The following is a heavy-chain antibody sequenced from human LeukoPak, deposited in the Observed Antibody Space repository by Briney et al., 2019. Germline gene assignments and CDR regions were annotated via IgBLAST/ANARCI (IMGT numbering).Heavy chain of an antibody. V-gene: IGHV1-69*05. CDR3: ASYVRVDNWFDP. CDR1: GGTFSSYA. J-gene: IGHJ5*02. Sequence: ASVKVSCKASGGTFSSYAISWVRQAPGQGLEWMGGIIPIFGTANYAQKFQERVKITTDESTSTAYVELSSLRSEDTAVYYCASYVRVDNWFDPWGQGTLVTVSS. CDR2: IIPIFGTA. D-gene: IGHD3-16*01.